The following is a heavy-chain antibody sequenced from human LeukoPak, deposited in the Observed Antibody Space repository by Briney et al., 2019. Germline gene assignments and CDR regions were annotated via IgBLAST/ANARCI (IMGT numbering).Heavy chain of an antibody. CDR2: ISGSGGST. V-gene: IGHV3-23*01. CDR3: ARSGQQLGFYYYYMDV. J-gene: IGHJ6*03. Sequence: PGGSLRLSCAASGFTFSSYAMSWVRQAPGKGLEWVSAISGSGGSTYYADSVKGRFTISRDNSKNTLYLQMNSLRAEDTAVYYCARSGQQLGFYYYYMDVWGKGTTVTISS. D-gene: IGHD6-13*01. CDR1: GFTFSSYA.